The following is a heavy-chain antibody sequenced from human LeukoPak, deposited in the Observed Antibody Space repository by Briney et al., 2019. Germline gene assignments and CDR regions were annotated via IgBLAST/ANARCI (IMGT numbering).Heavy chain of an antibody. CDR1: GFTVSSNY. V-gene: IGHV3-66*01. Sequence: GGSLRLSCAASGFTVSSNYMSWVRQAPGKGLEWVSVIYSGGSTYYADSVKGRFTISRDNPKNTLYLQMNSLRAEDTAVYYCARYSSGWFDYWGQGTLVTVSS. CDR2: IYSGGST. CDR3: ARYSSGWFDY. D-gene: IGHD6-19*01. J-gene: IGHJ4*02.